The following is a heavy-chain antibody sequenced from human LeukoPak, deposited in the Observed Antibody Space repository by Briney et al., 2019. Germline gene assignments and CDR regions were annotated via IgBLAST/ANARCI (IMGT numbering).Heavy chain of an antibody. CDR1: GYSFTSYW. J-gene: IGHJ6*03. D-gene: IGHD3-3*01. Sequence: GESLRISCKGSGYSFTSYWIGLVRQMPGKGLEWMGIIYPCDSDTRYSPSFQGQVTLSDDKSIGPAYLQRDMLKASDTGMYYCARHRGTIFALPYYYMDVWGKGTTVTASS. CDR2: IYPCDSDT. CDR3: ARHRGTIFALPYYYMDV. V-gene: IGHV5-51*01.